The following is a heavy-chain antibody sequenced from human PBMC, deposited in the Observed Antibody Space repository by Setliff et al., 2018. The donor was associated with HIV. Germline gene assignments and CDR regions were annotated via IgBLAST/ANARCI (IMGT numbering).Heavy chain of an antibody. CDR2: IHNSGST. Sequence: SETLSLTCTVSGGSISDSDLYWSWIRQHPGKALEWIGYIHNSGSTFYNPSLKSRLTISIDTSKSQFSLRLSSVTAADTAVYYCASGRVRQSRKFGGVIVLPPFDYWGQGTLVTVSS. V-gene: IGHV4-31*03. CDR3: ASGRVRQSRKFGGVIVLPPFDY. D-gene: IGHD3-16*02. CDR1: GGSISDSDLY. J-gene: IGHJ4*02.